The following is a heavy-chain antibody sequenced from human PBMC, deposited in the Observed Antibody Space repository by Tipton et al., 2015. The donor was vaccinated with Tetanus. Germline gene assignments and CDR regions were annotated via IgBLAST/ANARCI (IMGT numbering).Heavy chain of an antibody. J-gene: IGHJ4*02. Sequence: TLSLTCAVSGGSISSGGYYWGWIRQHPGKGLEWIGDIYYSGSTYYNPSLKSRVTISVDTPKNQFSLQLNSVTAADTAVYYCARDQARGARGWNYFDYWGQGTLATVSS. CDR2: IYYSGST. D-gene: IGHD1-26*01. V-gene: IGHV4-31*11. CDR3: ARDQARGARGWNYFDY. CDR1: GGSISSGGYY.